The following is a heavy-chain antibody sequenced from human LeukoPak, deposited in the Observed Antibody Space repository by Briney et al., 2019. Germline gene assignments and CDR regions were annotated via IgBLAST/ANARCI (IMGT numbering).Heavy chain of an antibody. CDR3: ARWGGYCSSTSCYKFDY. CDR1: GGSFSDYF. J-gene: IGHJ4*02. V-gene: IGHV4-34*01. D-gene: IGHD2-2*02. Sequence: SETLSLTCAVYGGSFSDYFWNWIRQTPGKGLEWIGEINHGGGTNYNPSLKSRVTISVDTSKNQFSLKLSSVTAADTAVYYCARWGGYCSSTSCYKFDYWGQGTLVTVSS. CDR2: INHGGGT.